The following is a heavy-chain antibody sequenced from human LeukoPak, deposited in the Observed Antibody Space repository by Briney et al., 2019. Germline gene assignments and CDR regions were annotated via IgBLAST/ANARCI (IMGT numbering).Heavy chain of an antibody. CDR3: ASHYDSSGYYTHDAFDI. J-gene: IGHJ3*02. D-gene: IGHD3-22*01. CDR1: GYTFTSYY. V-gene: IGHV1-46*01. Sequence: ASVKVSCKASGYTFTSYYMHWVRQAPGQGLEWMGIIHPSGGSTSYAQKFQGRVTMTRDTSTSTVYMELSSLRSEDTAVYYCASHYDSSGYYTHDAFDIWGQGTMVTVSS. CDR2: IHPSGGST.